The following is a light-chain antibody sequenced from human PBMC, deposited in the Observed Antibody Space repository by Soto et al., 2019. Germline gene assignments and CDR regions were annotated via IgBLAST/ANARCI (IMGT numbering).Light chain of an antibody. CDR1: QSISNN. Sequence: EIVLTQSPATLSLSPGERATLSCRASQSISNNLAWYQQKPGQAPRLLIYGASSRATGIPDRFSGSGSGTDFTLTISRLEPEDFAVYYCQQYGSSPYTFGLGTRLEIK. J-gene: IGKJ5*01. CDR3: QQYGSSPYT. V-gene: IGKV3-20*01. CDR2: GAS.